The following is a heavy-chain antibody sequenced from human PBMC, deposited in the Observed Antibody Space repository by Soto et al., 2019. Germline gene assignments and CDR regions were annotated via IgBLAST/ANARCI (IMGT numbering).Heavy chain of an antibody. CDR3: AEDPVRYYSLAWGFDI. J-gene: IGHJ3*02. V-gene: IGHV3-23*01. CDR1: GFTFSSYA. CDR2: ISGSGGST. D-gene: IGHD1-1*01. Sequence: EVQLLESGGGLVQPGGSLRLSCAASGFTFSSYAMSWVRQAPGKGLEWVSAISGSGGSTYYADSVKGRFTISRDNSKNTLDLQMNSLRAEDMAVYYCAEDPVRYYSLAWGFDIWGQGTMVTVSS.